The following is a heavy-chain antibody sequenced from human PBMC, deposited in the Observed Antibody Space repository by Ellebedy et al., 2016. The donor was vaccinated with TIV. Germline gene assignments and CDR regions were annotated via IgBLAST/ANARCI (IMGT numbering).Heavy chain of an antibody. CDR1: GGTFSSYA. Sequence: ASVKVSCKASGGTFSSYAISWVRQAPGQGLEWMGGIIPILGTANYAQKFQGRVTITADESTSTAYMELSSLRSEDTAVYYCARDSDLTDYFDYWGQGTLVTVSS. CDR3: ARDSDLTDYFDY. J-gene: IGHJ4*02. CDR2: IIPILGTA. V-gene: IGHV1-69*13.